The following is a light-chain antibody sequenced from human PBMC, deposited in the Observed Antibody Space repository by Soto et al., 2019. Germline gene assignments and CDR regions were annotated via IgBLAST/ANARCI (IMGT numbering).Light chain of an antibody. V-gene: IGKV3-15*01. CDR3: QQYNNWPPPCT. CDR1: VTVATN. Sequence: EIVITQAPVTLSMSPGGTATLSCRARVTVATNVAWYQQTPGQAPRLLIYDASARATGIPDRFSGSGFGTEFTLTITSLQSEDFALYYCQQYNNWPPPCTFGQGTKVDI. CDR2: DAS. J-gene: IGKJ1*01.